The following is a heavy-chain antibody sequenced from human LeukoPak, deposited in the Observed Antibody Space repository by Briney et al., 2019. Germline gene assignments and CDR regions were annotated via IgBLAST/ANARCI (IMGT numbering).Heavy chain of an antibody. Sequence: GGSLRLSCAASGFTFSHYTMNWVRQAPGKGLEWVSSISTSSSFIHYAGSVKGRFTISRDNTNSSLSLQMNRLTAEDTALYYCARDDNWNDKPFDHWGQGALVTVSS. CDR1: GFTFSHYT. CDR3: ARDDNWNDKPFDH. J-gene: IGHJ4*02. D-gene: IGHD1-20*01. V-gene: IGHV3-21*01. CDR2: ISTSSSFI.